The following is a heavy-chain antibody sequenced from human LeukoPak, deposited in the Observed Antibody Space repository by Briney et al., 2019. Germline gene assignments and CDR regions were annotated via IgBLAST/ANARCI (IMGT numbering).Heavy chain of an antibody. CDR3: ATVRGYDSRDLDY. CDR1: GFTFSRYW. V-gene: IGHV3-7*01. CDR2: IKEDESEQ. Sequence: GGSLRLSCAASGFTFSRYWMNWVRQAPGKGLEWVANIKEDESEQFYVDSVKGRFTISRDNAKNSVYLQMNSLRAEDTAIYFCATVRGYDSRDLDYWGQGTLVTVSS. J-gene: IGHJ4*02. D-gene: IGHD3-22*01.